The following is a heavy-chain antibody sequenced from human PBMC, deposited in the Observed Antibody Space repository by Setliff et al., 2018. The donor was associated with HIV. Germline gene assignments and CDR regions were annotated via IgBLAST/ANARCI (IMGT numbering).Heavy chain of an antibody. D-gene: IGHD4-17*01. Sequence: GSLRLSCAASGFNVSHNYMTWIRQFPGKGLEWVGEINYSGSTNYDPSLKSRVTISLDTSKSQFSLKLSSVTAADTALYFCARDRHYGANVLFDYWGHGTLVTVSS. CDR1: GFNVSHNY. CDR3: ARDRHYGANVLFDY. V-gene: IGHV4-34*01. CDR2: INYSGST. J-gene: IGHJ4*01.